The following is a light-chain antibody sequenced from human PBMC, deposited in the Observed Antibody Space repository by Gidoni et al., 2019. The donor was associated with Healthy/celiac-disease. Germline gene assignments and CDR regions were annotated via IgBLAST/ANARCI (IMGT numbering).Light chain of an antibody. J-gene: IGKJ1*01. CDR3: QQSYSTTST. CDR2: AAS. Sequence: DIMMTQSPSSLSASVGDRVTITCRASQSISSYLNWYQQKPGKAPKLLIYAASSLQSGVPLSFSGSGSGTDFTLTISSLQPEDFATYYCQQSYSTTSTFGQGTKVEIK. V-gene: IGKV1-39*01. CDR1: QSISSY.